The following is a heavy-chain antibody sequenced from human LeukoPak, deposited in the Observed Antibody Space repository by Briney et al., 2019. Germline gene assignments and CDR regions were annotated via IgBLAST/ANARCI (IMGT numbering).Heavy chain of an antibody. CDR1: GGSISSYY. D-gene: IGHD2-2*01. CDR2: IYYSGST. J-gene: IGHJ3*02. CDR3: ARDGGGWGSTAFDI. V-gene: IGHV4-59*01. Sequence: SETLSLTCTVSGGSISSYYWSWIRQPPGKGLEWIGYIYYSGSTNYNPSLKSRVTISVDTSKNQFSLKLSSVTAADTAVYYCARDGGGWGSTAFDIWGQGTMVTVSS.